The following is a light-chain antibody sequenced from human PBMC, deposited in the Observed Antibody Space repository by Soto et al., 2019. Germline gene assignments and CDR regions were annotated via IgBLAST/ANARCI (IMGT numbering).Light chain of an antibody. CDR3: QQYYTTPWT. J-gene: IGKJ1*01. V-gene: IGKV4-1*01. Sequence: DIVMTQSPDSLAVSLGERAPINXXSSQXVLYSSNNKNYLAWYQQKPGQPPKXXIYWASTRESGVPDRFSGSGSGTDFTLTISSLQAEDVAVYYCQQYYTTPWTFGQGTKVDIK. CDR1: QXVLYSSNNKNY. CDR2: WAS.